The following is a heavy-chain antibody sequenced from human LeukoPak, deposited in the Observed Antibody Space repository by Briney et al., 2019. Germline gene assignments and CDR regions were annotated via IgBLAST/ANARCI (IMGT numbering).Heavy chain of an antibody. CDR2: ITSTSDYI. CDR3: ANALGFYGSGTYYFEY. J-gene: IGHJ4*02. Sequence: GGSLRLSCEASGFSFRIFSMNWVRRAPGKGLEWLSSITSTSDYIYYADSVNGRFSISRDNSKNTMYLQMNSLRAEDTAVYYCANALGFYGSGTYYFEYWGQGTLVTVSS. CDR1: GFSFRIFS. V-gene: IGHV3-23*01. D-gene: IGHD3-10*01.